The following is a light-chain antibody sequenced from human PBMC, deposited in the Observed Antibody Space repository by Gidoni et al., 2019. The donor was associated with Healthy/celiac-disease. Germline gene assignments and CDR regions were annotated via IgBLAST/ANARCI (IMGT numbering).Light chain of an antibody. V-gene: IGKV3-15*01. CDR3: QQYNNWPLT. CDR1: QSVSSN. CDR2: GAS. Sequence: EIVLTQSPATLSVSSGERATLSCRASQSVSSNLAWYQQKPGQATRLLIYGASTRSTGIPARFSGSGSGTEFTLTISSLQSEDFAVYYCQQYNNWPLTFGSGTKVEIK. J-gene: IGKJ3*01.